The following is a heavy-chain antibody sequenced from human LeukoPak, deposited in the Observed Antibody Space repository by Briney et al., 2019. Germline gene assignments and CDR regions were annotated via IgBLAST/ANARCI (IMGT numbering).Heavy chain of an antibody. Sequence: GGALRLSCAAPGFTLSKYWMLWVRPAPGKGRESVSRINTDGTVTTYADSVKGRFTVSRDNADNTMFLQMNSVRDEDTAVYYCATKQWLAPPPDSWGQGTPVTVSS. J-gene: IGHJ4*02. D-gene: IGHD6-19*01. CDR2: INTDGTVT. CDR1: GFTLSKYW. CDR3: ATKQWLAPPPDS. V-gene: IGHV3-74*01.